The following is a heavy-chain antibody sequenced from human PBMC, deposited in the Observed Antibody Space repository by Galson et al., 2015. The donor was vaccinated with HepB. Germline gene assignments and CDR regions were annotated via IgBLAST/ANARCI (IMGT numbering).Heavy chain of an antibody. J-gene: IGHJ1*01. D-gene: IGHD2-2*01. CDR2: MYYSGSP. Sequence: LSLTCTVSGGSINSDYWSWIRQPPGKGLDWIGYMYYSGSPNYNASLKSRVTISVDTSKNQFSLKLRSVTAADTAVYYCARAVGYCSGTNCRAEYFQQWGQGTLVTVSS. CDR3: ARAVGYCSGTNCRAEYFQQ. CDR1: GGSINSDY. V-gene: IGHV4-59*01.